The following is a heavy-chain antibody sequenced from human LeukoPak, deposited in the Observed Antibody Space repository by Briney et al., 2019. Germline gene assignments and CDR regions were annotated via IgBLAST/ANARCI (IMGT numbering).Heavy chain of an antibody. CDR1: GYTFTSYY. CDR3: ARVDTAMADSY. J-gene: IGHJ4*02. CDR2: INPSGGST. D-gene: IGHD5-18*01. Sequence: ASVKVSCKASGYTFTSYYMPWVRQSPGQGLGWMGIINPSGGSTSYAQKFQGRVTMTRDMSTSTVYMELSSLRSEDTAVYYCARVDTAMADSYWGQGTLVTVSS. V-gene: IGHV1-46*01.